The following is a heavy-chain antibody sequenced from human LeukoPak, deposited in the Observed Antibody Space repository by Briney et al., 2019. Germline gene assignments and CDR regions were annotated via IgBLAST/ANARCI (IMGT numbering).Heavy chain of an antibody. CDR1: GYTFTSYD. V-gene: IGHV1-8*01. CDR2: MNPNSGNT. J-gene: IGHJ6*03. D-gene: IGHD6-13*01. CDR3: ARGVGAAAGTGYYYYMDV. Sequence: ASVKVSCKASGYTFTSYDINWVRQATGQGLEWMGWMNPNSGNTGYAQKFQGRVTMTRNTSISTAYMELSSLRSEDTAVYDCARGVGAAAGTGYYYYMDVWGKGTTVTVSS.